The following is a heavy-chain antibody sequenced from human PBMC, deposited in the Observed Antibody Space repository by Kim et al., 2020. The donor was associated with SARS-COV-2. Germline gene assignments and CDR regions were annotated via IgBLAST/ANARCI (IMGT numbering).Heavy chain of an antibody. J-gene: IGHJ3*02. V-gene: IGHV1-3*01. D-gene: IGHD3-9*01. CDR3: ARDTLLRYFDI. Sequence: KYAQEVQGTVTIARDTSESTADRELSRLRSEDTAVYYCARDTLLRYFDIWGQGTMVTVSS.